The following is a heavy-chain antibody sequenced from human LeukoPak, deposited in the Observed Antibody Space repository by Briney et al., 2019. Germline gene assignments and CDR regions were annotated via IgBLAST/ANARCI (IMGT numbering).Heavy chain of an antibody. CDR3: AIRIAAAGLFDY. J-gene: IGHJ4*02. CDR1: GFTFSSYS. V-gene: IGHV3-21*01. D-gene: IGHD6-13*01. Sequence: SGGSLRLSCAASGFTFSSYSMNWVRQAPGKGLEWVSFISGSSSYIYYADSVKGRFTISRDNSKNTLYLQMNSLRAEDTAVYYCAIRIAAAGLFDYWGQGTLVTVSS. CDR2: ISGSSSYI.